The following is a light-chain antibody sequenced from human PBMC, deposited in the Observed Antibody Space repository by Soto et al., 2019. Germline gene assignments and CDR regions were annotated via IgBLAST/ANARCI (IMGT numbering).Light chain of an antibody. CDR2: GAS. Sequence: EFVLTQSPGTLSLSPGERATLSCRASQSVGSNYLAWYQQKPGQAPRLLIYGASSRATGIPDRFRGSGSGTDFTLTISSLEPEDFGVYYCQQYGNSPPYSFGQGTKVDIK. CDR1: QSVGSNY. CDR3: QQYGNSPPYS. V-gene: IGKV3-20*01. J-gene: IGKJ2*03.